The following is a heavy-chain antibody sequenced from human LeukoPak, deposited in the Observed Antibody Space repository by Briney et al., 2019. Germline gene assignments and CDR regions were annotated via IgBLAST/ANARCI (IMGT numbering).Heavy chain of an antibody. D-gene: IGHD5-24*01. V-gene: IGHV4-59*08. CDR1: GGSTSSYY. CDR2: IYYSGST. J-gene: IGHJ4*02. CDR3: ARLNDGYNFKELEY. Sequence: PSETLSLTCTVSGGSTSSYYWSWIRQPPGKGLEWIGYIYYSGSTNYNPSLKSRVTISVDTSKNQFSLKLSSVTAADTAVYYCARLNDGYNFKELEYWGQGTLVTVSS.